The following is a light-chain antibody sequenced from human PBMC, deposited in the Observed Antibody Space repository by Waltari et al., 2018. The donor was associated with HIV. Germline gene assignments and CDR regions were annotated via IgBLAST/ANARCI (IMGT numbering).Light chain of an antibody. CDR1: SPNIGSNY. J-gene: IGLJ3*02. CDR2: RND. CDR3: ATWDDGLNGPV. Sequence: QSVLTQPPSASGTPGQRVSISCSGSSPNIGSNYVYWYQQFPGTTPKLLISRNDQRPSGFADRFSGSTSGTSASLAISGLRTEDEASYYCATWDDGLNGPVFGGGTTLTVL. V-gene: IGLV1-47*01.